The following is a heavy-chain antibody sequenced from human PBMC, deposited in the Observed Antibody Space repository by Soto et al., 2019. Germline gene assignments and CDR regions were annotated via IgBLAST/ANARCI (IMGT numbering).Heavy chain of an antibody. CDR3: ARTEKSAHDYGDNWFYH. CDR2: IYYSGST. J-gene: IGHJ5*02. V-gene: IGHV4-31*03. D-gene: IGHD4-17*01. Sequence: PSETLSLTCTVSGGSISSGGYYWSWIRQHPGKGLEWIGYIYYSGSTYYNPSLKSRVTISVDTSKNQFSLKLSSVTAADTAVYYCARTEKSAHDYGDNWFYHRGQGTLVTVSA. CDR1: GGSISSGGYY.